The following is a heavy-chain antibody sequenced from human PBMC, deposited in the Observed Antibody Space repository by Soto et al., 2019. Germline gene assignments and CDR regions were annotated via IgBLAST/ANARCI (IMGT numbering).Heavy chain of an antibody. V-gene: IGHV1-3*01. CDR1: GYTFTPYA. CDR2: INVDNGNT. CDR3: ARDGRYRYGSYSHYGLDV. J-gene: IGHJ6*02. Sequence: QIQLVQSGADVRKPGASVKVSCTASGYTFTPYAMHWVRQAPGQRPEWMGWINVDNGNTKYSQTFQGRVTITSDTSARTAYMELSGLTYGDRGVYFCARDGRYRYGSYSHYGLDVWGQGTTVIVSS. D-gene: IGHD3-16*02.